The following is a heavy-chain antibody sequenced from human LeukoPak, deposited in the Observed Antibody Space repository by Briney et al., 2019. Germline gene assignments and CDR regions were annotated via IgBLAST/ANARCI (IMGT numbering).Heavy chain of an antibody. CDR2: IYYSGST. J-gene: IGHJ3*02. D-gene: IGHD6-13*01. Sequence: SETLSLTCTVSGGSISSYYWSWIRQPPGKGLEWIGYIYYSGSTNYNPSLKSRVTISVDTSKNQFSLKLSSVTAADTAIYYCARSYIAPSGRDAFDIWGQGTMVTVSS. CDR1: GGSISSYY. CDR3: ARSYIAPSGRDAFDI. V-gene: IGHV4-59*01.